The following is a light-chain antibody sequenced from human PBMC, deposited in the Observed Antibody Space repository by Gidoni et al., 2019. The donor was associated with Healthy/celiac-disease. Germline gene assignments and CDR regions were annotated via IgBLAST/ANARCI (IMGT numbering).Light chain of an antibody. Sequence: ESGLTQSPGTLSVSPGERATLSCRASQTVRSSPLAWYKQKPGQAPRLLIYAASSRATGIPDRVSGSGSGTDFTLTISRLDPEDFAVYFGQQYGSSPRFTFGPGTKVDMK. CDR2: AAS. V-gene: IGKV3-20*01. J-gene: IGKJ3*01. CDR1: QTVRSSP. CDR3: QQYGSSPRFT.